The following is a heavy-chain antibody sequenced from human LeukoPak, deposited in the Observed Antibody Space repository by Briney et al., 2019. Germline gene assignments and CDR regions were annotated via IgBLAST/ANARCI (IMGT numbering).Heavy chain of an antibody. CDR2: FWAHGRSE. CDR1: GLTLTKYG. D-gene: IGHD3-22*01. CDR3: ARDDDTSSHYSLFQY. Sequence: PGGSLRLSCAASGLTLTKYGMPWVRQAPGKGLEWVAVFWAHGRSEYYSDSVKGRFSISRDTSRSTVHLQMNSLRAEDTAVYYCARDDDTSSHYSLFQYWGQGTRVTVSS. V-gene: IGHV3-33*01. J-gene: IGHJ4*02.